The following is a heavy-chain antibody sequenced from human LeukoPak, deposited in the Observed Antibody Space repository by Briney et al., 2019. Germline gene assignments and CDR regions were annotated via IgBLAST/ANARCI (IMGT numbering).Heavy chain of an antibody. J-gene: IGHJ4*02. CDR2: IYYRGST. V-gene: IGHV4-59*12. D-gene: IGHD3-22*01. CDR1: GGSISSYY. CDR3: ARENYYDSSGYYYSMRYERAFDY. Sequence: PSETLSLTCTVSGGSISSYYWSWIRQPPGKGLEWIGYIYYRGSTNYNPSLKSRVTMSVDTSKNQFSLKLSSVTAADTAVYYCARENYYDSSGYYYSMRYERAFDYWGQGTLVTVSS.